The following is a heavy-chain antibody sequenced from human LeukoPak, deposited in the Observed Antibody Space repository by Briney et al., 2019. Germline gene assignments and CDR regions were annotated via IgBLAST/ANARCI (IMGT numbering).Heavy chain of an antibody. CDR3: ARDLLSLSLYDSSGYLDY. J-gene: IGHJ4*02. CDR2: ISYDGSNK. Sequence: GGSLRLSCAASGFTFSSYAMHWVRQAPGKGLEWVAVISYDGSNKYYADSVKGRFTISRDNSKNTLYLQMNSLRAEDTAVYYCARDLLSLSLYDSSGYLDYWGQGTLVTVSS. D-gene: IGHD3-22*01. V-gene: IGHV3-30*04. CDR1: GFTFSSYA.